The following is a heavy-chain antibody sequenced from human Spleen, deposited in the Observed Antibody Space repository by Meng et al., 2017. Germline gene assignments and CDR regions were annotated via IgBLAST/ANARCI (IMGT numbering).Heavy chain of an antibody. D-gene: IGHD6-6*01. V-gene: IGHV4-59*07. CDR2: IYYSGSS. CDR3: ASIGFTSSSYYFDL. J-gene: IGHJ2*01. CDR1: GVSISSYY. Sequence: QHQQWGPGLVNPPHTPSLPCTFSGVSISSYYWSWIRQPPGKGLEWIGYIYYSGSSNYNPSLLNPSLKSRVTISVDTSKNQFSLKLTSVTAADTAVYYCASIGFTSSSYYFDLWGRGTLVTVSS.